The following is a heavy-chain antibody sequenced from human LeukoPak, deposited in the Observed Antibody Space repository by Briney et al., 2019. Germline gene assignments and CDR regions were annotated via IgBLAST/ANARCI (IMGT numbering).Heavy chain of an antibody. CDR2: FDPEDGET. J-gene: IGHJ6*03. Sequence: ASVKVSCKVSGYTLTELSMHWVRQAPGKGLEWMGGFDPEDGETIYAQKFQGRVTMTEDTSTDTAYMELSSLRSEDTAVYYCATKGGLSDYYYYYMDVWGKGTTVTVSS. D-gene: IGHD3-16*02. CDR3: ATKGGLSDYYYYYMDV. V-gene: IGHV1-24*01. CDR1: GYTLTELS.